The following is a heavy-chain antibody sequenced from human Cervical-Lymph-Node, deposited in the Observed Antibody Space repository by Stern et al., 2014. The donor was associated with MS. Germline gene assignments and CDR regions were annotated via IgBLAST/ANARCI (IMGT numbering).Heavy chain of an antibody. CDR1: GYTFAGNH. D-gene: IGHD5-18*01. CDR2: INPNSGGT. V-gene: IGHV1-2*06. J-gene: IGHJ4*02. Sequence: VQLVQSGAEVKKPGASVKVSCKTSGYTFAGNHIHWVRQAPGQGLEWMGRINPNSGGTNYAQKFQGRVTMTRDTSITTASMELSRLRFDDTAIYYCARERGRAGPAMADYWGQGTLVTVSS. CDR3: ARERGRAGPAMADY.